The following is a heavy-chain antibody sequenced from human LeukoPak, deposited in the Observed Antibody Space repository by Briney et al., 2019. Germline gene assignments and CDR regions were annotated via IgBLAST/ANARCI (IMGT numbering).Heavy chain of an antibody. J-gene: IGHJ5*02. V-gene: IGHV4-59*08. CDR3: ARLVVVPSWFDP. CDR2: IYYSGST. D-gene: IGHD3-22*01. Sequence: PSETLSLTCTVSGGSISSYYWSWIRQPPGKGLEWIGYIYYSGSTNYNPSLKSRVTISVDTSKNQFSLKLSSVTAADTAVYYCARLVVVPSWFDPWGQGTLVTVSS. CDR1: GGSISSYY.